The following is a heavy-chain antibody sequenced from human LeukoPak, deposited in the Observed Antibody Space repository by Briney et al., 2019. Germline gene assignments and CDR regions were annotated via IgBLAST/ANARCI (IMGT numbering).Heavy chain of an antibody. J-gene: IGHJ4*02. V-gene: IGHV4-59*01. CDR3: ARGHPIDY. Sequence: PSETLSLTCTVSGGSISSYYWSWIRQPPGKGPEWIGYIYYSGSTNYNPSLKSRVTISVDTSKNQFSLKLSSVTAADTAVYYCARGHPIDYWGQGTLVTVSS. CDR1: GGSISSYY. CDR2: IYYSGST.